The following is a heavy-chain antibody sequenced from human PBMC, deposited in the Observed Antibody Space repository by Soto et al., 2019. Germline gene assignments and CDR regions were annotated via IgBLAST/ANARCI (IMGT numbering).Heavy chain of an antibody. CDR2: IKQDGSEK. Sequence: GGSLRLSCAASGFTFSSYWMSWVRQAPGRGLEWVANIKQDGSEKYYVDSVKGRFTISRDNAKNSLYLQMNSLRAEDTAVYYCAREVSEYYDSSGYSVLGGQGTLVTVSS. CDR1: GFTFSSYW. CDR3: AREVSEYYDSSGYSVL. J-gene: IGHJ4*02. D-gene: IGHD3-22*01. V-gene: IGHV3-7*05.